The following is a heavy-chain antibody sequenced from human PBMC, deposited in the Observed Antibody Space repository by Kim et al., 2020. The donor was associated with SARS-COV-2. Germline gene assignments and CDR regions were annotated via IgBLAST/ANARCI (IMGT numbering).Heavy chain of an antibody. CDR2: ISGNGGST. CDR3: AKDLDIRSIAARRGY. V-gene: IGHV3-23*01. D-gene: IGHD6-6*01. Sequence: GGSLRLSCAASGFTFTSYALHWVRQAPGKGLEWVSGISGNGGSTDYADSVKGRFTISRDNSKNTLYLQMNSLRAEDTAVYYCAKDLDIRSIAARRGYWG. J-gene: IGHJ4*01. CDR1: GFTFTSYA.